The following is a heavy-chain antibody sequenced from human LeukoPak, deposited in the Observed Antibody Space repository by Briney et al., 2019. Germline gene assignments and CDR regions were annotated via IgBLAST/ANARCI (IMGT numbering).Heavy chain of an antibody. D-gene: IGHD6-19*01. CDR3: ATKQWLESPPDC. J-gene: IGHJ4*02. Sequence: PGGSLRLSCAASGFTFSKYWMLWVRQAPGKGLESVSRINTIGTVTTYADSVKGRFTVSRDNADNTIFLQMNSVRDEDTAVYYCATKQWLESPPDCWGQG. CDR1: GFTFSKYW. V-gene: IGHV3-74*01. CDR2: INTIGTVT.